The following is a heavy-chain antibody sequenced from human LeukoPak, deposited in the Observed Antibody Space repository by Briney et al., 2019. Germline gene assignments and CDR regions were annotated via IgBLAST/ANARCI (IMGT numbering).Heavy chain of an antibody. CDR2: IKSKTDGGTT. V-gene: IGHV3-15*01. CDR3: TTDRITMIVVAPVDY. CDR1: GFTFSNAW. D-gene: IGHD3-22*01. J-gene: IGHJ4*02. Sequence: GGSLRLSCAASGFTFSNAWMSWVRQAPGKGLEWVGRIKSKTDGGTTDYAAPVKGRFTISRDDSKNTLFLQMNSLKTEDTAVYYCTTDRITMIVVAPVDYWGQGTLVTVSS.